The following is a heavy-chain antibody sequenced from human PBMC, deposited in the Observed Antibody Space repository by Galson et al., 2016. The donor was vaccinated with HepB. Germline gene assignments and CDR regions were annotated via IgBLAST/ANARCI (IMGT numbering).Heavy chain of an antibody. Sequence: SLRLSCAGSGFAFGDYIINWVRQAPGQGLEWVGFIKNKGDGGTTEYAASVTGRFTISRDDSKSIAYLQMNSLRTEDTAIYYCVRGRYSHFWGHGTPVTVSS. CDR2: IKNKGDGGTT. D-gene: IGHD1-26*01. CDR1: GFAFGDYI. V-gene: IGHV3-49*04. J-gene: IGHJ4*01. CDR3: VRGRYSHF.